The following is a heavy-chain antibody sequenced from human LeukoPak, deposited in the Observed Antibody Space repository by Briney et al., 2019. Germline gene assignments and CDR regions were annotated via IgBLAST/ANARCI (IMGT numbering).Heavy chain of an antibody. CDR3: ARQRSARVRGIIKNWFDP. D-gene: IGHD3-10*01. CDR1: GYSFTNYW. J-gene: IGHJ5*02. Sequence: GESLKISCKGSGYSFTNYWIGWVRQMPGKGLEWMGIIYPDDSDTRYSPSVQGHVTISADKSISTAYLQWNSLKASDTAMYYCARQRSARVRGIIKNWFDPWGQGTLVTVSS. V-gene: IGHV5-51*01. CDR2: IYPDDSDT.